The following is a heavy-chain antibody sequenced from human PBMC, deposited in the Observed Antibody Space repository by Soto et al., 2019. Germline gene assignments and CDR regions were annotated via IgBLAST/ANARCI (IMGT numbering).Heavy chain of an antibody. CDR3: ATYYYGSGLDY. Sequence: ASVKVSCKASGYTFTGYYMHWVRQAPGQGLEWIGWINPNSGGTNYAQKFQGWVTMTRDTSISTAYMELSRLRSDDTAVYYCATYYYGSGLDYWGQGTLVTVSS. V-gene: IGHV1-2*04. CDR1: GYTFTGYY. D-gene: IGHD3-10*01. J-gene: IGHJ4*02. CDR2: INPNSGGT.